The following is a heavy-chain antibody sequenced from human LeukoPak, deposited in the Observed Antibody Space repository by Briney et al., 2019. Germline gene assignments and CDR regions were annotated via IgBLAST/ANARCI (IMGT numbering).Heavy chain of an antibody. CDR3: ARGEDLDFWSGSPMDV. D-gene: IGHD3-3*01. Sequence: GGSLRLSCAASGFTVSFNYMSWVRQAPGKGLEWVSVIYGGGSIYYADSVKRRFTISRDNSKNTLYLQMNSLRAEDTAVYYCARGEDLDFWSGSPMDVWGKGTTVTVSS. CDR2: IYGGGSI. V-gene: IGHV3-66*02. J-gene: IGHJ6*03. CDR1: GFTVSFNY.